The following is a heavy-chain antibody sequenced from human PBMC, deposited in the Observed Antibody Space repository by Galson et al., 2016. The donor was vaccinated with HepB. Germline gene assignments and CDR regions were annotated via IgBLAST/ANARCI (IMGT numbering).Heavy chain of an antibody. CDR2: IKSKGDGETT. CDR1: GFTFSNAW. Sequence: SLRLSCAASGFTFSNAWMSWVRQAPGKGLEWVGRIKSKGDGETTDYAAPVKGRFTVSRDDSKNTLYPQMNSLKTEDTAVYHCTTSVGANEFDYWGRGTLVTVSS. J-gene: IGHJ4*02. CDR3: TTSVGANEFDY. V-gene: IGHV3-15*01. D-gene: IGHD1-26*01.